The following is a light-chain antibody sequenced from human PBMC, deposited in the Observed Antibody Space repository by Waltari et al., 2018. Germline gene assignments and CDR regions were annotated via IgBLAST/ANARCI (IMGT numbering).Light chain of an antibody. J-gene: IGKJ1*01. V-gene: IGKV3-20*01. CDR1: QSVSTY. Sequence: EIVLTQSPGTLSLSPGERATISCRASQSVSTYLAWYQQKPGQAPRLLIYHASTRATGIPDRFSGSGSWTDFSLTISRLEPEDFAVYHCQHYLRLPATFGQGTKVEIK. CDR3: QHYLRLPAT. CDR2: HAS.